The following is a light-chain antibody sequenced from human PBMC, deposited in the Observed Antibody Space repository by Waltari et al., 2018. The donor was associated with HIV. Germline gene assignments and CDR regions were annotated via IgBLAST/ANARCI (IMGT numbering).Light chain of an antibody. CDR3: CSYAGSSTLEV. CDR2: EGS. J-gene: IGLJ2*01. V-gene: IGLV2-23*01. Sequence: QSALTQPASVSGSPGQSITISCTGTSSDVGSYYLVSWYQQQPGKAPKLMVYEGSKRPSGVYNRFSGAKSANTASLTISGLQADDEADYYCCSYAGSSTLEVFGGGTKLTVL. CDR1: SSDVGSYYL.